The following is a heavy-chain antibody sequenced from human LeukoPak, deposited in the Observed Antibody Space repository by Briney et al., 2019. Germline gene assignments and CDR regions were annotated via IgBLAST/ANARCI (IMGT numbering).Heavy chain of an antibody. J-gene: IGHJ4*02. Sequence: SETLSLTCTVSGGSISSYYWSWIRQPPGKGLEWVGYIYYSGSTNYNPSLKSRVIISVDTSKNQFSLKLNSVTAADTAVYYCARAGRIAAAGLFDYWGQGTLVTVSS. CDR1: GGSISSYY. CDR2: IYYSGST. CDR3: ARAGRIAAAGLFDY. V-gene: IGHV4-59*01. D-gene: IGHD6-13*01.